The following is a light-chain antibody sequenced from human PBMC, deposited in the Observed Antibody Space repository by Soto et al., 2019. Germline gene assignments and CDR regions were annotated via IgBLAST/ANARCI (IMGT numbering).Light chain of an antibody. CDR2: AAS. V-gene: IGKV1-39*01. J-gene: IGKJ3*01. Sequence: DIQMTQSPSSLSASVGDRVTITCRASRSISSYLNWYQQKPGKAPKLLIYAASSLQSGVPSRFSGSGSGTDFILTISSLQPEDFATYYCQQSYSTPIFTFGPGTKVDIK. CDR3: QQSYSTPIFT. CDR1: RSISSY.